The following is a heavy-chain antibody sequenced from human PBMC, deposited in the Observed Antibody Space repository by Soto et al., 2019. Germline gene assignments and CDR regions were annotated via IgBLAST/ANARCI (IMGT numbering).Heavy chain of an antibody. CDR2: IYYSGST. J-gene: IGHJ6*03. V-gene: IGHV4-59*01. Sequence: QVQLQESGPGLVKPSETLSLTCTVSGGSLSRYFWSWIRQPPGKGLEWIGYIYYSGSTNYNPSLTGRVTISVDTSKNQFSLNFRSATAADTAVYYCAREAVKDDFWSGYYSPYYYYYLDVWGKGTTVTVSS. CDR1: GGSLSRYF. CDR3: AREAVKDDFWSGYYSPYYYYYLDV. D-gene: IGHD3-3*01.